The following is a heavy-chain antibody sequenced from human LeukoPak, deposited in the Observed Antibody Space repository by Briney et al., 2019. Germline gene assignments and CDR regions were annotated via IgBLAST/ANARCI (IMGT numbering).Heavy chain of an antibody. D-gene: IGHD3-22*01. J-gene: IGHJ4*02. CDR2: IIPILGIA. CDR3: ARVMSYYDSSGYYFDY. Sequence: SVKVSCKASGGTFSSYAISWLRQSPGHGLEWMGRIIPILGIANYAQKLQGRVTMTTDTSTSTAYMELRSLRSDDTAVYYCARVMSYYDSSGYYFDYWGQGTLVTVSS. V-gene: IGHV1-69*04. CDR1: GGTFSSYA.